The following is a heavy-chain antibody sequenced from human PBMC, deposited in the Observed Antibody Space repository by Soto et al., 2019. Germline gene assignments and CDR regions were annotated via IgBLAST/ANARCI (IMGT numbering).Heavy chain of an antibody. CDR3: ARGLFGGDERIDL. J-gene: IGHJ5*02. CDR2: IYDTGST. Sequence: SETMSLTCTVSGGSFSIGSHYWSWIRQHPGKGLEWIGYIYDTGSTYSNPSLKSRATISIDTSKKQFSLNLASVTAADTAVYYCARGLFGGDERIDLWGQGFLVTVSS. CDR1: GGSFSIGSHY. D-gene: IGHD2-21*02. V-gene: IGHV4-31*03.